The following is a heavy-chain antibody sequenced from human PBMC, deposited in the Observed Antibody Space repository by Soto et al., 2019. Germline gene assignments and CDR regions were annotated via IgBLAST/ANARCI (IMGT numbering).Heavy chain of an antibody. CDR1: GGSISSGGYY. Sequence: QVQLQESGPGLVKPSQTLSLTCTVSGGSISSGGYYWSWIRQHPGKGLEWIGYIYYSGSTYYNPSLKSRVTISVDTSKNQFSLKLSCVHAADTAVYYCARSRYCSGGSCYCFDPWGQGNLVTVS. V-gene: IGHV4-31*03. CDR3: ARSRYCSGGSCYCFDP. CDR2: IYYSGST. J-gene: IGHJ5*02. D-gene: IGHD2-15*01.